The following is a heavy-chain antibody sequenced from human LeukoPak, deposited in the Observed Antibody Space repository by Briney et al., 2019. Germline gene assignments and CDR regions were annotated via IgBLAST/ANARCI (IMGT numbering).Heavy chain of an antibody. V-gene: IGHV4-59*08. J-gene: IGHJ3*01. CDR1: HGSISRYC. CDR3: ARLQNRGFDYGYDDAFDV. CDR2: IYYSGST. Sequence: RPSETLSLTCIVSHGSISRYCWSWIRQPPGKGLEWIGHIYYSGSTEYSPSLKSRVTISVDTSENQVSLKVTSVTAADTAVYYCARLQNRGFDYGYDDAFDVWGQGTMVTVSS. D-gene: IGHD5-18*01.